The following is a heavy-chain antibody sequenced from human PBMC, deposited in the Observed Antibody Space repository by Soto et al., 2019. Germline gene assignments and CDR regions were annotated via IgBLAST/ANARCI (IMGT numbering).Heavy chain of an antibody. V-gene: IGHV4-34*01. D-gene: IGHD6-19*01. CDR1: DGSYGGYY. CDR3: AIIPAIEVGCPHY. J-gene: IGHJ4*01. Sequence: HTNDVYDGSYGGYYGISIPQPPGKGLEWIGEINHSGSTNYNPSLKSRVTISVDTSKNHFSLNLNSVTAADTFFYYCAIIPAIEVGCPHYWG. CDR2: INHSGST.